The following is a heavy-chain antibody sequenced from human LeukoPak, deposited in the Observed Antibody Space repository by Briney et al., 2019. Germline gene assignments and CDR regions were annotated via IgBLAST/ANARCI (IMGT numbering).Heavy chain of an antibody. CDR3: AKGMTAGDYTKVSSIDY. D-gene: IGHD4-17*01. CDR2: FWGRYTRT. V-gene: IGHV3-23*01. CDR1: GYTVRTLA. Sequence: GGSLRLSCAASGYTVRTLAMSCVRQAPGRGLEWVSHFWGRYTRTYSADSVKGRFTLSRDNSKNTLYVQMNSLRAEDTAVYYCAKGMTAGDYTKVSSIDYWGQGSLVTVSS. J-gene: IGHJ4*02.